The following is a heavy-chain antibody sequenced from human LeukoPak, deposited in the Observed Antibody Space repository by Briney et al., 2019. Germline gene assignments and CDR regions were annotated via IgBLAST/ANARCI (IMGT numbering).Heavy chain of an antibody. Sequence: GGSLRLSCAASGFTFSNAWMSWVRQAPGKGLEWVSSISSSAGNTYYADSVKGRFTISRDYSKNTLYLQMYSLTTEDTAVYYCAREAGTVVIGRFDPWGQGTLVTVSS. V-gene: IGHV3-23*01. J-gene: IGHJ5*02. CDR3: AREAGTVVIGRFDP. CDR1: GFTFSNAW. CDR2: ISSSAGNT. D-gene: IGHD2-15*01.